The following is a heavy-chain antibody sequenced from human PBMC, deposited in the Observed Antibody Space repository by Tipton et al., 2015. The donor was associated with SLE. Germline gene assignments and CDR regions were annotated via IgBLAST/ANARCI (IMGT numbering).Heavy chain of an antibody. CDR1: GGSISSSSYY. Sequence: LRLSCTVSGGSISSSSYYWGWIRQPPGKGLEWIGSIYYSGSTYYNPSLKSRVTISVDTSKNQFSLKLSSVTAADTAVYYCARGGGRDYVWGSYYYWGQGTLVTVSS. V-gene: IGHV4-39*07. CDR3: ARGGGRDYVWGSYYY. J-gene: IGHJ4*02. D-gene: IGHD3-16*01. CDR2: IYYSGST.